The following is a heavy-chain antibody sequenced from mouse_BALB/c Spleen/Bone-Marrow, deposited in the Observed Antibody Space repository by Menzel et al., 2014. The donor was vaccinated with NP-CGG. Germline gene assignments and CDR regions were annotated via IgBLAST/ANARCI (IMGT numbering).Heavy chain of an antibody. CDR2: ISAGGSYT. J-gene: IGHJ4*01. V-gene: IGHV5-4*02. D-gene: IGHD2-3*01. CDR3: ARDSIRWLLSYDMDY. Sequence: EVKLVESGGGLVKPGGSLKLSCAASGFTFSDYYMYWVRQTPEKRLEWVATISAGGSYTYYPDSVKGRFTISRDNAKNNLYLQMSMLKAKDTAMYYCARDSIRWLLSYDMDYWGQGTSVTVSS. CDR1: GFTFSDYY.